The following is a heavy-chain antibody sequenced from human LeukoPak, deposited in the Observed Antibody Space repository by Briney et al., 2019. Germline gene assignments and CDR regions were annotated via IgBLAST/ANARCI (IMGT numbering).Heavy chain of an antibody. V-gene: IGHV1-8*03. D-gene: IGHD3-3*01. CDR1: GYTFTSYD. Sequence: GASVKVSCKASGYTFTSYDINWVRQATGQGLEWMGWMNPNSGNTGYAQKFQGRVTITRNTSISTAYMELSSLRSEDTAVYYCARGPADYYDFLPPVDCWGQGTLVTVSS. CDR3: ARGPADYYDFLPPVDC. CDR2: MNPNSGNT. J-gene: IGHJ4*02.